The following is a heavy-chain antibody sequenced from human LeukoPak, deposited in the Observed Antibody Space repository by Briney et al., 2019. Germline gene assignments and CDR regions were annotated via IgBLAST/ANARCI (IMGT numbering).Heavy chain of an antibody. Sequence: GGSLRLSCAASGFTFSSYSMNWVRQAPGKGLEWVSSISSSSSYIYYADSVKDRFTISRDNAKNSLYLQMNSLRAEDTAVYYCARDRPSYSGSFVGSDYWGQGTLVTVSS. J-gene: IGHJ4*02. CDR3: ARDRPSYSGSFVGSDY. V-gene: IGHV3-21*04. CDR2: ISSSSSYI. D-gene: IGHD1-26*01. CDR1: GFTFSSYS.